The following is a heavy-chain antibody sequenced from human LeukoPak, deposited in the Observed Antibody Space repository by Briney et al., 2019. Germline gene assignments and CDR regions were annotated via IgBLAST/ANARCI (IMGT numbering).Heavy chain of an antibody. CDR1: GFTFSNAW. CDR3: AGSMTTVTTFDP. Sequence: PGGSLRLSCAASGFTFSNAWMSRVRQAPGKGLVWVSRINSDGSSTSYADSVKGRFTISRDNAKNTLYLQMNSLRADDTAVYYCAGSMTTVTTFDPWGQGTLVTVSS. D-gene: IGHD4-17*01. V-gene: IGHV3-74*01. CDR2: INSDGSST. J-gene: IGHJ5*02.